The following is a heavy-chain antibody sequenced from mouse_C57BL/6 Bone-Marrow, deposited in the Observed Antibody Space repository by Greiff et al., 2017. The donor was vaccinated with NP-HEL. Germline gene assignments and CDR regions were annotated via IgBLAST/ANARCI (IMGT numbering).Heavy chain of an antibody. J-gene: IGHJ2*01. CDR1: GYTFTSYW. CDR3: ARRGLRFDY. D-gene: IGHD2-2*01. CDR2: IDPSDSYT. V-gene: IGHV1-69*01. Sequence: QVQLQQSGAELVMPGASVKLSCKASGYTFTSYWMHWVKQRPGQGLEWIGEIDPSDSYTNYNQKFKGKSTLTVDKSSSTAYMQLSSLTSEDSAVYYCARRGLRFDYWGQGTTLTVSS.